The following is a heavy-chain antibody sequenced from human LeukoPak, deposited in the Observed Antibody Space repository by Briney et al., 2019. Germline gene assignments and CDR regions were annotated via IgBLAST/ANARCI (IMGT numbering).Heavy chain of an antibody. Sequence: RGSLRLSCAASGFTFSSYSMNWVRQAPGKGLEWVSYISSSSSTIYYADSVKGRFTISRDNAKNSLYLQMNSLRAEDTAVYYCARLSGSYPKDAFDIWGQGTMVTVSS. CDR2: ISSSSSTI. J-gene: IGHJ3*02. V-gene: IGHV3-48*01. CDR3: ARLSGSYPKDAFDI. D-gene: IGHD1-26*01. CDR1: GFTFSSYS.